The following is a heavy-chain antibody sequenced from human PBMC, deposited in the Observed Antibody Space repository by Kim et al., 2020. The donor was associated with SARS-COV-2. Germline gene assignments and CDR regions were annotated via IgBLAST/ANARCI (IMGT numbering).Heavy chain of an antibody. CDR1: GLTFDNSA. Sequence: GGSLRLSCVASGLTFDNSAMNWVRQAPGKGLEWVAVISFDGRNKAYADSVQGRFTISRDNSKSTLHLQMSSLRVEDTAIYYCARGNYYESVSLSDYYNGLDVWGQGTTVTVSS. J-gene: IGHJ6*02. D-gene: IGHD3-22*01. CDR3: ARGNYYESVSLSDYYNGLDV. V-gene: IGHV3-30-3*01. CDR2: ISFDGRNK.